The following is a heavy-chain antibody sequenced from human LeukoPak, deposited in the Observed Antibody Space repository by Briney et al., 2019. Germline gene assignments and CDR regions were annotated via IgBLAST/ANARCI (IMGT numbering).Heavy chain of an antibody. V-gene: IGHV3-74*01. CDR3: ARGLHWNDFNWFDS. CDR2: IQTDGST. Sequence: PGGSLRLSCAVSGFSLEDYALHWVRQTPGKGLMWVSRIQTDGSTRYAESVKGRFTISRDNAKNTVYLQMNTLSAEDTAIYYCARGLHWNDFNWFDSWGQGTLVTVSS. CDR1: GFSLEDYA. D-gene: IGHD1-1*01. J-gene: IGHJ5*01.